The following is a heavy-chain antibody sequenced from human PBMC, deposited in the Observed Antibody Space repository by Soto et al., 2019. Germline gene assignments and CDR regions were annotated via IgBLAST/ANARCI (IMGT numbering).Heavy chain of an antibody. CDR1: GGSISSGGYY. Sequence: ASETLFLTCTVSGGSISSGGYYWNWIRQHPGKGLEWIGYIFYIGSTYYNPSLKSRVTISVDTSKNQFSLKLNSVTAADTAVYYCARSVFPWGQGTLVTVSS. CDR2: IFYIGST. J-gene: IGHJ5*02. V-gene: IGHV4-31*03. CDR3: ARSVFP.